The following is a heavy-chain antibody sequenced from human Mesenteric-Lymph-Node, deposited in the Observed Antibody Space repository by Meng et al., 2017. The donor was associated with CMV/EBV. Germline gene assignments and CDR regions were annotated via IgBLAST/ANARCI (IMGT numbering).Heavy chain of an antibody. CDR1: GDSVSSNSAA. CDR2: TYYRSKWYN. CDR3: ARAAPYCGGDCYPPGALYYYYGMDV. V-gene: IGHV6-1*01. J-gene: IGHJ6*02. Sequence: SQTLSLTCAISGDSVSSNSAAWNWIRQSPSRGLEWLGRTYYRSKWYNDYAVSVKSRITINPDTSKNQFSLQLNSVTPEDTAVYYCARAAPYCGGDCYPPGALYYYYGMDVWGQGTTVTVSS. D-gene: IGHD2-21*01.